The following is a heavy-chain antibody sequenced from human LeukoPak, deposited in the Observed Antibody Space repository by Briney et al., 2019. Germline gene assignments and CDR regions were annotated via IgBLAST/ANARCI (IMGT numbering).Heavy chain of an antibody. CDR3: RAAAAGKFDY. CDR2: IRSKANSYAT. CDR1: GFTFSGSA. D-gene: IGHD6-13*01. V-gene: IGHV3-73*01. J-gene: IGHJ4*02. Sequence: GGSLKLSCAASGFTFSGSAMHWVRQASGKGLEWVGRIRSKANSYATAYAASVKGRFTISRDDSKNTAYLQMNSLKTEDTAVYYCRAAAAGKFDYWGQGTLVTVSS.